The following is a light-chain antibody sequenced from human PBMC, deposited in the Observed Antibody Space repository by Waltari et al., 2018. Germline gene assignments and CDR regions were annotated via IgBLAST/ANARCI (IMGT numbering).Light chain of an antibody. Sequence: DIQMTQSPSSLSSSVGDRFTITCRASQSISSYLNWYQQKPGKAPKLLIYAASSLQSGVPSRFSGSGSGTDFTLTISSLQPEDFATYYCQQSYSTLLLTFGPGTKVDIK. J-gene: IGKJ3*01. CDR1: QSISSY. CDR3: QQSYSTLLLT. CDR2: AAS. V-gene: IGKV1-39*01.